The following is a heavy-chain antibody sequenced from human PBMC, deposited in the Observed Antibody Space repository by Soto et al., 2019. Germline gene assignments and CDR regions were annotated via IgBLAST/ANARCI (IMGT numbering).Heavy chain of an antibody. CDR1: GYTFASYA. V-gene: IGHV1-18*01. Sequence: QVQLVQSGAEVKKPGASVKVSCKASGYTFASYAISWMRQAPGQGLEWMGWISAYNGNTNYAQKIQGRVTMTTDTXXXXXXXXXXXXXSDXTAXXXCARDPPPPDYWGQGTLVTVSS. CDR3: ARDPPPPDY. J-gene: IGHJ4*02. CDR2: ISAYNGNT.